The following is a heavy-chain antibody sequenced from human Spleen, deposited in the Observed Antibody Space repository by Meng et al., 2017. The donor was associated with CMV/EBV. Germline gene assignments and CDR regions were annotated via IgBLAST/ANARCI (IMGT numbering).Heavy chain of an antibody. CDR3: ARGFSVAGTIGVEADY. CDR1: GFTFSSYS. J-gene: IGHJ4*02. CDR2: ISSSSSYI. D-gene: IGHD6-19*01. Sequence: EVQLVESGGGLVKPGGSLRLSCAASGFTFSSYSMNWVRQAPGKGLEWVSSISSSSSYIYYADSVKGRFTISRDNAKNSLYLQMNSLRAEDTAVYYCARGFSVAGTIGVEADYWGQGTMVTVSA. V-gene: IGHV3-21*01.